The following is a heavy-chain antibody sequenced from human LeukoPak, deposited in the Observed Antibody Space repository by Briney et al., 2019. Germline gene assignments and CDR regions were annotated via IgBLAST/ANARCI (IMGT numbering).Heavy chain of an antibody. V-gene: IGHV3-23*01. CDR1: GFTFSSYA. D-gene: IGHD3-3*01. CDR2: ISGSGSST. CDR3: AKDLYPPYYDFWSGYQLDY. J-gene: IGHJ4*02. Sequence: GGSLRLSCAASGFTFSSYAMSWVRQAPGKGLEWVSTISGSGSSTYYADSVKGRFTISRGNSKNTLYLQMNSLRAEDTAVYYCAKDLYPPYYDFWSGYQLDYWGQGTLVTVSS.